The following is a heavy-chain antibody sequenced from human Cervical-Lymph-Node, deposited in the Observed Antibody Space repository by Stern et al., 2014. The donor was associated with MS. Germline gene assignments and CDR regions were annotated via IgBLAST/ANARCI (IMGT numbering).Heavy chain of an antibody. Sequence: QVQLLESGPGLVKPSQTLSLTCTVSGASISSGTSYWSWIRQPAGGGLEWIGRLHARGATYYNPSPKSTVTISGDPSKTQFSLNLNSVTAADTAVYYCARGHWELLGNNYFDSWGQGTLVTVSS. D-gene: IGHD1-26*01. CDR1: GASISSGTSY. CDR2: LHARGAT. J-gene: IGHJ4*02. V-gene: IGHV4-61*02. CDR3: ARGHWELLGNNYFDS.